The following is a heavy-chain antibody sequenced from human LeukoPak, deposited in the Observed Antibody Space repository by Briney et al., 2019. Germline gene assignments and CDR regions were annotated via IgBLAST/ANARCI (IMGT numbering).Heavy chain of an antibody. V-gene: IGHV3-23*01. Sequence: GGSLRLSCAASGFTFSSYALSWVRQAPGKGLEWVSAISGSGGSTYYADSVRGRFTISRDNSKKQVYLQMNSLRVEDTAIYYCAKGYDFCGENWFDPWGQGTLVTVSS. CDR3: AKGYDFCGENWFDP. D-gene: IGHD3-3*01. J-gene: IGHJ5*02. CDR1: GFTFSSYA. CDR2: ISGSGGST.